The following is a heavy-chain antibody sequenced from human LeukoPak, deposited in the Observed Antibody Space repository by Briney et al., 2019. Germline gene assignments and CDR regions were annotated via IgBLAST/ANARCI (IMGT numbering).Heavy chain of an antibody. D-gene: IGHD3-22*01. V-gene: IGHV1-2*02. CDR3: ARGRGSWYDSSGSPYIRFDY. Sequence: GASVKVSCKTSGYTFTNFGIGWVRQAPGQGLEWMGWINPDSGGTNYAQKFQGRVTMTRDTSISTVYMELSRLRSDDSAMYYCARGRGSWYDSSGSPYIRFDYWGQGTLVTVSS. J-gene: IGHJ4*02. CDR1: GYTFTNFG. CDR2: INPDSGGT.